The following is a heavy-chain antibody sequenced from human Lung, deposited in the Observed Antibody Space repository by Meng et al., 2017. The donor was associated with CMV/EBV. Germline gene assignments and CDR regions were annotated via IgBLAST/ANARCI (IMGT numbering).Heavy chain of an antibody. V-gene: IGHV4-39*07. CDR1: GGPISSSSAY. J-gene: IGHJ4*02. Sequence: QLQRAETGPGQGQPADTLPITVRVSGGPISSSSAYGGWSRQSPGKGLEWIGSIYFSGKTYYNPSLKSRVTMSVDTAQKKFSLTLRSVTAADTAVYYCVTETGYNYDNWGQGALVTVSS. CDR3: VTETGYNYDN. D-gene: IGHD5-24*01. CDR2: IYFSGKT.